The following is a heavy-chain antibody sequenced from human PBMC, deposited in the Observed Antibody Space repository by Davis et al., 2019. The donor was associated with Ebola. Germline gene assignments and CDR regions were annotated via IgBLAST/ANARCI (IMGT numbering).Heavy chain of an antibody. D-gene: IGHD6-19*01. J-gene: IGHJ2*01. CDR2: INPNSGGT. Sequence: AASVKVSCKASGYTFTSYYMHWVRQAPGQGLEWMGWINPNSGGTNYAQKFQGWVTMTRDTSTSTAYMELSRLRSDDTAVYYCARGTRLSPGIAVAARLGWSPPQQNESTEGYFDLWGRGTLVTVSS. CDR1: GYTFTSYY. V-gene: IGHV1-2*04. CDR3: ARGTRLSPGIAVAARLGWSPPQQNESTEGYFDL.